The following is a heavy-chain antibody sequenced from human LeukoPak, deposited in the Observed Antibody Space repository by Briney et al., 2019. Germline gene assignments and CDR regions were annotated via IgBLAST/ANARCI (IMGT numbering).Heavy chain of an antibody. CDR3: ARHNILTGYYDYYYYGMDV. CDR2: IYPGDSDT. CDR1: GYSFTSYW. J-gene: IGHJ6*02. V-gene: IGHV5-51*01. Sequence: GESLQISCQGSGYSFTSYWIGWVRQMPGKGLELMGIIYPGDSDTRYSPSFQGQVTISADKSISTAYLQWSSLKASDTAMYYCARHNILTGYYDYYYYGMDVWGQGTTVTVSS. D-gene: IGHD3-9*01.